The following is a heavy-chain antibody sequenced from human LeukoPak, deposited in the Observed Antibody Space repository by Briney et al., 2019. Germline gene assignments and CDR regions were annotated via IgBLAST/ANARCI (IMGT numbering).Heavy chain of an antibody. J-gene: IGHJ4*02. Sequence: SETLSLTCAVYGGSFSGYYWSWIRQPPGKGLEWIGEINHSGSTNYNPSLKSRVTISVDTSKNQFSLKLSPVTAADTAVYYCARVFCSGGSCKPYYFDYWGQGTLVTVSS. CDR2: INHSGST. D-gene: IGHD2-15*01. CDR1: GGSFSGYY. CDR3: ARVFCSGGSCKPYYFDY. V-gene: IGHV4-34*01.